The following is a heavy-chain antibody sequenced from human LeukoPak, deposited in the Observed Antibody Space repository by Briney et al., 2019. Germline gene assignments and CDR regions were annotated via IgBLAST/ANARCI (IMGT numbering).Heavy chain of an antibody. V-gene: IGHV3-7*01. CDR3: AREDHSKYEY. Sequence: PGGSLRLSCVASGFTFSSYWMSWVRQAPGKGPEWVASTKQDGSEKFYVDSVKGRFTISKDNAKNSLYLQMNSLRAEDTAVYYCAREDHSKYEYWGQGTLVTVSS. CDR2: TKQDGSEK. J-gene: IGHJ4*02. D-gene: IGHD4-11*01. CDR1: GFTFSSYW.